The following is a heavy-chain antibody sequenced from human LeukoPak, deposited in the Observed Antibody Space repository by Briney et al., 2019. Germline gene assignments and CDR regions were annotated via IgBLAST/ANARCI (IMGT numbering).Heavy chain of an antibody. CDR1: GFSLSPSGVG. Sequence: SGPTLVKPTQTLTLTCTFSGFSLSPSGVGVGWIRQPPGKALEWLALIYWNDDKRYSPSLKSRLTITKDTSKNQVVLTMTNMDPVDTATYYCAHRPSISLPAALFSWGVLSFEDAFDIWGQGTMVTVSS. J-gene: IGHJ3*02. CDR3: AHRPSISLPAALFSWGVLSFEDAFDI. V-gene: IGHV2-5*01. CDR2: IYWNDDK. D-gene: IGHD2-2*01.